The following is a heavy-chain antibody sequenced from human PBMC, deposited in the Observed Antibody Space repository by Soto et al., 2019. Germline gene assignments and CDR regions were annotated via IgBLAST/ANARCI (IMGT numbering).Heavy chain of an antibody. J-gene: IGHJ4*02. CDR2: ITGGAATA. D-gene: IGHD6-6*01. CDR3: TRPESSSFRALFDY. CDR1: GFTFSNYP. Sequence: PGGSLRLSCAASGFTFSNYPMTWVRQAPGKGLEWFSGITGGAATANYAGPVKGRFAISRDNTRNTLYLQLNSLRAEDTAVYYGTRPESSSFRALFDYWGLGTLVTVSS. V-gene: IGHV3-23*01.